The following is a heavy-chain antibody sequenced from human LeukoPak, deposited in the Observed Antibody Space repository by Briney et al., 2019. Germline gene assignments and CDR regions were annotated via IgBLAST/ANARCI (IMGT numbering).Heavy chain of an antibody. V-gene: IGHV3-21*01. D-gene: IGHD3-3*01. CDR3: ARDSSDFWFRTMDV. CDR2: ITSGSDLM. Sequence: GSLRVSCAASGFNLITYTINWVRQAPGKGPKWVSSITSGSDLMYLADSVKGRFTISRDSATNSLYLQMSSLRAEDTAIYYCARDSSDFWFRTMDVWGKGTTVTVSS. CDR1: GFNLITYT. J-gene: IGHJ6*03.